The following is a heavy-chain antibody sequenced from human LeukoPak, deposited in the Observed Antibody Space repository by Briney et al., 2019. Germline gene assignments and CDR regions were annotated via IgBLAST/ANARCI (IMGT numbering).Heavy chain of an antibody. CDR2: INPNSGGT. J-gene: IGHJ5*02. Sequence: ASVKVSCKASGYIFTGYYSHWVRQAPGQGLEWMGWINPNSGGTNYAQKFQGRVTMTRDTSISTAYMELSRLRSDDTAVYYCAKAHGTYYYDSSGRNWFDPWGQGTLVTVSS. CDR1: GYIFTGYY. CDR3: AKAHGTYYYDSSGRNWFDP. V-gene: IGHV1-2*02. D-gene: IGHD3-22*01.